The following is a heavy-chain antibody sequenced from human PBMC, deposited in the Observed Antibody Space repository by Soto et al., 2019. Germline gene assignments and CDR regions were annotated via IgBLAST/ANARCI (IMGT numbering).Heavy chain of an antibody. CDR2: IIPIFGTA. Sequence: GASVKVSCKASGGTFSSYAISWVRQAPGQGXEWMGGIIPIFGTANYAQKFQGRVTITADGSTSTAYMELSSLRSEDTAVYYCARDSRYYYDSSGYGPYAFDIWVQGTMVTVS. J-gene: IGHJ3*02. V-gene: IGHV1-69*13. CDR3: ARDSRYYYDSSGYGPYAFDI. D-gene: IGHD3-22*01. CDR1: GGTFSSYA.